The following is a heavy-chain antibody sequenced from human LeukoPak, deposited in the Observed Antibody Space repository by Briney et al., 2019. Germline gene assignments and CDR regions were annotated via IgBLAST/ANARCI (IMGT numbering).Heavy chain of an antibody. Sequence: PSETLSLTCTVSGGSISSYYWSWIRQPPGKGLEWIGYIYCSGSTNYNPSLKSRVTTSVDTSKNQFSLKLSSVTAADTAVYYCARHAVDCSSTSCYKYYFDYWGQGTLVTVSS. D-gene: IGHD2-2*02. CDR2: IYCSGST. CDR3: ARHAVDCSSTSCYKYYFDY. J-gene: IGHJ4*02. CDR1: GGSISSYY. V-gene: IGHV4-59*08.